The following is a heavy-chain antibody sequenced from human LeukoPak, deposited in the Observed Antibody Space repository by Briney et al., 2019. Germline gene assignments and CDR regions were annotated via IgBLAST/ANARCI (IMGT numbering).Heavy chain of an antibody. Sequence: PGGSLRLSCAASKFTFSSYTMHWVRQAPGKGLDWVAVISYDGRNKYYGDSVKGRFTISRDNSKNTLYLQMNSLRPEDTAIYYCARESRDTAMGTDYWGQGTLVTVSS. CDR3: ARESRDTAMGTDY. J-gene: IGHJ4*02. D-gene: IGHD5-18*01. CDR1: KFTFSSYT. CDR2: ISYDGRNK. V-gene: IGHV3-30*04.